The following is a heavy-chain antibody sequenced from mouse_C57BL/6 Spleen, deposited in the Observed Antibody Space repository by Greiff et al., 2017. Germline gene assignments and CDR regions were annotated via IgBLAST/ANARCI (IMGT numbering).Heavy chain of an antibody. CDR3: ARGGISNYDAMDY. CDR1: GYTFTSYG. Sequence: QVHVKQSGAELARPGASVKLSCKASGYTFTSYGISWVKQRTGQGLEWIGEIYPRSGNTYYNEKFKGKATLTADKSSSTAYMELRSLTSEDSAVYFCARGGISNYDAMDYWGQGTSVTVSS. CDR2: IYPRSGNT. V-gene: IGHV1-81*01. D-gene: IGHD1-3*01. J-gene: IGHJ4*01.